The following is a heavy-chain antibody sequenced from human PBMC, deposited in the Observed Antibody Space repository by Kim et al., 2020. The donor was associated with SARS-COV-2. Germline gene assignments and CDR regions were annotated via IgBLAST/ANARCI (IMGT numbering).Heavy chain of an antibody. Sequence: SETLSLTCTVSGGSISSYYWSWIRQPPGKGLEWIGYIYYSGSTNYNPSLKSRVTISVDTSKNQFSLKLSSVTAADTAVYYCARDSSSWSGWFDPGGQGTLVTVSS. CDR2: IYYSGST. V-gene: IGHV4-59*13. CDR1: GGSISSYY. CDR3: ARDSSSWSGWFDP. J-gene: IGHJ5*02. D-gene: IGHD6-13*01.